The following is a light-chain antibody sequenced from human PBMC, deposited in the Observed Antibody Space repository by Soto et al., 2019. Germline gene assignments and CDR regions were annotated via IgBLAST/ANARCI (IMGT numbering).Light chain of an antibody. CDR3: QQYRT. CDR2: GAS. CDR1: QSVSSN. V-gene: IGKV3D-15*01. Sequence: EIVMTQSPATLSVSPGERATLSCRASQSVSSNLAWYQQKPGQAPRLLIYGASRRATGIPDRFSGSGSGTDFTLTISSLEPEDFAVYYCQQYRTFGQGTKVDIK. J-gene: IGKJ1*01.